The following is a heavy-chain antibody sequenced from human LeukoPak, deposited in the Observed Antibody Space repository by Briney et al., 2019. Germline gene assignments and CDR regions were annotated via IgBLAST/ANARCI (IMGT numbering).Heavy chain of an antibody. V-gene: IGHV4-59*01. J-gene: IGHJ5*02. CDR3: ARGYSSSWSNWFDP. CDR2: IYYSGST. D-gene: IGHD6-13*01. Sequence: SETLSLTCTVSGGSISSYYWSWIRQPPGKGLERIGYIYYSGSTNYNPSLKSRVTISVDTSKNQFPLKLSSVTAADTAVYYCARGYSSSWSNWFDPWGQGTLVTVSS. CDR1: GGSISSYY.